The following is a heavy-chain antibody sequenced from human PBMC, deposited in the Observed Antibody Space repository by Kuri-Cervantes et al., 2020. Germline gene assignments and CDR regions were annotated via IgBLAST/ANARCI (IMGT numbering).Heavy chain of an antibody. Sequence: GESLKISCAASGFTFSSYWMSWVRQAPGKGLEWVANIKQDGSEKYYVDSVKGRFTISRDNAKNSLYLQMNSLRAEDTAVYYCAKPLLTTGDARYYYGMDVWGQGTTVTVSS. CDR2: IKQDGSEK. V-gene: IGHV3-7*01. CDR1: GFTFSSYW. CDR3: AKPLLTTGDARYYYGMDV. J-gene: IGHJ6*02. D-gene: IGHD7-27*01.